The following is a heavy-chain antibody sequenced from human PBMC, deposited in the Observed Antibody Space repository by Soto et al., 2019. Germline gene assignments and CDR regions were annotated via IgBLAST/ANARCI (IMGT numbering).Heavy chain of an antibody. CDR2: ITSSSSSI. CDR3: ASHYGDNGWFDP. V-gene: IGHV3-21*06. D-gene: IGHD4-17*01. CDR1: GFTFSAYN. J-gene: IGHJ5*02. Sequence: PGGSLRLSCAASGFTFSAYNMNCFRQPPGKGLEWVSSITSSSSSIYYADSLKGRFTISRDNAKNSLYLQMNSLRAEDTAVYYCASHYGDNGWFDPWGQGTLVTVSS.